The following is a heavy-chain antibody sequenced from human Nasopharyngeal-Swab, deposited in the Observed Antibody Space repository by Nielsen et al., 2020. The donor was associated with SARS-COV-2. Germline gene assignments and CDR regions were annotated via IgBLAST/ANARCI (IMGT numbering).Heavy chain of an antibody. Sequence: GGSLRLSCAASGFTFRSHGMHWGRPAPGKGLEWVAVISYDGSNKYYADSVKGRFTISRDNSKNTLYLQMNSMRAEDTAVYYCALAVYDYIDYWGQGTLVTVSS. D-gene: IGHD5/OR15-5a*01. V-gene: IGHV3-30*03. CDR2: ISYDGSNK. J-gene: IGHJ4*02. CDR1: GFTFRSHG. CDR3: ALAVYDYIDY.